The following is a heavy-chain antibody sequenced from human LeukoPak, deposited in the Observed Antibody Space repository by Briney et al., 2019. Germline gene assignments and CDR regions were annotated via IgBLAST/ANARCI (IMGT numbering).Heavy chain of an antibody. CDR2: ISSYNGNT. Sequence: ASVKVSCKASGYTITSYGINWVRQPPRQGLEWMGWISSYNGNTDYAQKFQGRVTMTADTSASTAYMEMRSLRSDDTAVYYCARDGFPGVTIFGVDTREDRGSEWGQGTLVTVSS. D-gene: IGHD3-3*01. V-gene: IGHV1-18*01. CDR1: GYTITSYG. CDR3: ARDGFPGVTIFGVDTREDRGSE. J-gene: IGHJ4*02.